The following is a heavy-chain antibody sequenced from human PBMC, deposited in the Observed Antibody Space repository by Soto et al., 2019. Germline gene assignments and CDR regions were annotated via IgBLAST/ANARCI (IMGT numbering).Heavy chain of an antibody. CDR2: IYSSGST. CDR1: GFTVIINY. V-gene: IGHV3-66*01. CDR3: AREWGITGTTYY. J-gene: IGHJ4*02. D-gene: IGHD1-7*01. Sequence: GGSLRLSCAASGFTVIINYMSWVRQAPGKGLEWVSVIYSSGSTYYADSVKGRFTISRDNSKNTLYLQMNSLRAEDTAVYYCAREWGITGTTYYWGQGTLVTVSS.